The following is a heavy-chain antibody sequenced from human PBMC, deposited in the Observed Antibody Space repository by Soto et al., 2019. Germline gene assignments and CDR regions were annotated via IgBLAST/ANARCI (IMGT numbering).Heavy chain of an antibody. J-gene: IGHJ3*01. V-gene: IGHV1-2*02. CDR1: GYTFTAYY. Sequence: ASVKVSCKASGYTFTAYYLHWVRQAPGQGLEWMGWINPDSGGTNYAQKLQGRVTMARDTSITTDYMELSRLTSDDTAVYYCARGLAVPGPRANDALDVWGQGTMVPVSS. CDR2: INPDSGGT. D-gene: IGHD6-19*01. CDR3: ARGLAVPGPRANDALDV.